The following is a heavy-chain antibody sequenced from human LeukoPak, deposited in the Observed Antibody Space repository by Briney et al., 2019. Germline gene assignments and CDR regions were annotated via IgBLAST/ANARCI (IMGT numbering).Heavy chain of an antibody. CDR2: IYYSGST. CDR3: ARRVLTGSIDY. V-gene: IGHV4-39*01. Sequence: SETLSLTCTVAGGSISSSSYYWGWIRKPPGKGLEGFGSIYYSGSTYYNPSLKSRVTISVDTSKNQFSLKLSSVTAADTAVYYCARRVLTGSIDYWGQGTLVTVSS. D-gene: IGHD3-9*01. CDR1: GGSISSSSYY. J-gene: IGHJ4*02.